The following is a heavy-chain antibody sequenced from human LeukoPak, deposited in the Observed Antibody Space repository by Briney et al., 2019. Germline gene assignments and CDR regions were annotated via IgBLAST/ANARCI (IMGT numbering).Heavy chain of an antibody. CDR3: ARELVRATYYSDMDV. CDR1: GFTFNDYG. Sequence: GGSLRLSCAASGFTFNDYGMSWVRQAPGKGLEWISCISWNGGSTVYADSVKGRFTISRDNAKNSLYLQMNTLRAEDPALYFCARELVRATYYSDMDVWGKGATVSVSS. D-gene: IGHD1-26*01. V-gene: IGHV3-20*04. CDR2: ISWNGGST. J-gene: IGHJ6*03.